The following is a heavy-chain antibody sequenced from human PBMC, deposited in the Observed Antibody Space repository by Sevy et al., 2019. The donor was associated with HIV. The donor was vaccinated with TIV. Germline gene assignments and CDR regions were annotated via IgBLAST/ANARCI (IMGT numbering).Heavy chain of an antibody. J-gene: IGHJ6*02. CDR1: GFIFSNYA. Sequence: GGSLRLSCAASGFIFSNYAMHWVRQAPGKGLEWVAVISYDGINKYYGDSVKGRFTISRDNSKNTLYVQMNSLRAEDTAVYYCARDSNSGYYYYYAMDVWGQGTTVTVSS. D-gene: IGHD1-26*01. CDR3: ARDSNSGYYYYYAMDV. CDR2: ISYDGINK. V-gene: IGHV3-30-3*01.